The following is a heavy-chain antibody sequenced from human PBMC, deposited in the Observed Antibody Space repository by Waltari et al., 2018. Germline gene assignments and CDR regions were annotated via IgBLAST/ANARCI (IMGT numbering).Heavy chain of an antibody. D-gene: IGHD6-19*01. CDR2: IGRGGDT. J-gene: IGHJ3*02. Sequence: EVQLVESGGDLVQPGGSLRLSCAASGITFSNYDMHWVRQGTGEGLEWVSAIGRGGDTYYSDSVRGRFTISRENAKNSLYLQMNTLRDGDTAVYFCATEVKDGISRGWAFDIWGQGTMVTVSS. V-gene: IGHV3-13*01. CDR3: ATEVKDGISRGWAFDI. CDR1: GITFSNYD.